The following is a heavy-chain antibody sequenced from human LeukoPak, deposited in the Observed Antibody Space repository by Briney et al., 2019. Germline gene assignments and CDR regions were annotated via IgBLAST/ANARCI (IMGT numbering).Heavy chain of an antibody. CDR1: GFTFRSFA. V-gene: IGHV3-23*01. CDR3: AKAGVVGATFRMDY. J-gene: IGHJ4*02. CDR2: TDDDGSNT. Sequence: GGSLRLSCATSGFTFRSFAMSWVRQPPGKGLEGVSTTDDDGSNTYYADSVKGRFTISRDNTKNTLYLQMNSLRAEDTAIYYCAKAGVVGATFRMDYWGQGTLVTVSS. D-gene: IGHD1-26*01.